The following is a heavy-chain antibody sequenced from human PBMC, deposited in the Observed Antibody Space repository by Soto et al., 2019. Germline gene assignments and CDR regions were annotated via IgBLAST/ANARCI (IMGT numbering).Heavy chain of an antibody. Sequence: QVQLQESGPGLVKPSQTLSLTCTVSGGSISSGGYYWSWIRQHPGKGLEWIGYIYYSGSTYYNPSLKSRVTISVDTSKNQSSLKLSSVTAADTAVYYCARVTYSGYDYHPYFDYWGQGTLVTVSS. D-gene: IGHD5-12*01. CDR3: ARVTYSGYDYHPYFDY. CDR2: IYYSGST. CDR1: GGSISSGGYY. V-gene: IGHV4-31*03. J-gene: IGHJ4*02.